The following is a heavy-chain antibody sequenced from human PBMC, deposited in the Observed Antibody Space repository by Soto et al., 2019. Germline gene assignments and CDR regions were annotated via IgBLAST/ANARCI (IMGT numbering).Heavy chain of an antibody. CDR3: ARQSYCSGGSCSPRDNWFDP. D-gene: IGHD2-15*01. V-gene: IGHV4-39*07. CDR2: IYYSGSV. J-gene: IGHJ5*02. Sequence: TSETLSLTCTVSGGSISRSSRYWDWIRQPPGKGLEWIGTIYYSGSVDYNPSLKSRVTMSVDTSKNQFSLKLSSVTAADTAVYYCARQSYCSGGSCSPRDNWFDPWGQGTLVTVSS. CDR1: GGSISRSSRY.